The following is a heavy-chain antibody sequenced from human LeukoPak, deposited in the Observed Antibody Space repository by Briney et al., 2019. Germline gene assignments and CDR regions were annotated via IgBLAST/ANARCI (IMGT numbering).Heavy chain of an antibody. V-gene: IGHV3-23*01. D-gene: IGHD6-19*01. CDR2: INGSGGST. Sequence: PGGSLRLSCAASGFTFSTYPMSWVRQAPGKGLEWVSGINGSGGSTYYADTVKGRLTISRDISKNTLYVQMNSLRAEDTAVYYCAKDEGGGWYYFDYGGQGSLVTVPS. CDR3: AKDEGGGWYYFDY. J-gene: IGHJ4*02. CDR1: GFTFSTYP.